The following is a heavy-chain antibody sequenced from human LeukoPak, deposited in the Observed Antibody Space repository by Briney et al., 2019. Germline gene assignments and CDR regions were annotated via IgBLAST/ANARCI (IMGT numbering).Heavy chain of an antibody. D-gene: IGHD6-13*01. CDR3: ARQSGIWSQRGWFDP. CDR2: INAGNGNT. Sequence: ASVKVSCKASGYTFTSYAMHWVRQAPGQRLEWMGWINAGNGNTKYSQKFQGRVTITRDTSASTAYMELSSLRSEDTAVYYCARQSGIWSQRGWFDPWGQGTLVTVSS. CDR1: GYTFTSYA. J-gene: IGHJ5*02. V-gene: IGHV1-3*01.